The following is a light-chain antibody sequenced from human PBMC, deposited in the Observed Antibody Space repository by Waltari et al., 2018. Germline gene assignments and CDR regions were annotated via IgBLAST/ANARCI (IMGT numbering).Light chain of an antibody. J-gene: IGKJ4*02. CDR1: QGISNS. CDR3: QQYYSAPLT. CDR2: GAS. Sequence: EIQMTQFPSSLSASVGDRVTITCRASQGISNSLAWYQQKPGKAPKFLLYGASRLESGVPSRFSGSGAGAEYSLTSSNLQPEDFATYYCQQYYSAPLTFGGGTKVEIK. V-gene: IGKV1-NL1*01.